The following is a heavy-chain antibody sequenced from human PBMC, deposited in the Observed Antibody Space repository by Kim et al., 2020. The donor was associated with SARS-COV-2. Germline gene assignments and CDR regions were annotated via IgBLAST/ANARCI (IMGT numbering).Heavy chain of an antibody. V-gene: IGHV4-39*02. Sequence: YTPSLKSRVTISLDTSTNHFSLRLSSVTAADTAVYYCARLRSGVGWFDPWGQGTLVTVSS. CDR3: ARLRSGVGWFDP. D-gene: IGHD5-12*01. J-gene: IGHJ5*02.